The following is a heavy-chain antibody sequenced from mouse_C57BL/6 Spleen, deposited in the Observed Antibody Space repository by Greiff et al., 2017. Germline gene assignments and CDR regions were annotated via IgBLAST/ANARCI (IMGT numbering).Heavy chain of an antibody. CDR2: INPSSGYT. D-gene: IGHD4-1*01. V-gene: IGHV1-4*01. CDR3: AREDRTGPAWFAY. Sequence: QVQLQQSGAELARPGASVKMSCKASGYTFTSYTMPWVKQRPGQGLEWIGYINPSSGYTKYNQKFKDKATLTADKSSSTAYMQLSSLTSEDSAVYYCAREDRTGPAWFAYWGQGTLVTVSA. J-gene: IGHJ3*01. CDR1: GYTFTSYT.